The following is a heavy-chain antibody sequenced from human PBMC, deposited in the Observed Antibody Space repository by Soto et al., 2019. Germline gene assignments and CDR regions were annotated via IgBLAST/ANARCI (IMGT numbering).Heavy chain of an antibody. V-gene: IGHV3-30*18. CDR2: ISYDGSNK. D-gene: IGHD2-2*02. CDR3: AKGGLPAAIPDTLGYGMDV. J-gene: IGHJ6*02. CDR1: GFTFSSYG. Sequence: GGSLRVACAASGFTFSSYGMHWVRQAPGKGLEWVAVISYDGSNKYYADSVKGRFTISRDNSKNTLYLQMNSLRAEDTAVYYCAKGGLPAAIPDTLGYGMDVWGQGTTVTVSS.